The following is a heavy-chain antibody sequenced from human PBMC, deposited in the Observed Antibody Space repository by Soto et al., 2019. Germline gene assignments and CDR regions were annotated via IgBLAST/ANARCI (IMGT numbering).Heavy chain of an antibody. CDR3: TRGIAAAGTAWFDP. CDR2: INPNSGGT. D-gene: IGHD6-13*01. Sequence: ASVKVSCKASGYTFTGYYMHWVRQAPGQGLEWMGWINPNSGGTNYAQKFQGRVTMTRDTSTSTVYMELSSLRSEDTAVYYCTRGIAAAGTAWFDPWGQGTLVTVSS. CDR1: GYTFTGYY. J-gene: IGHJ5*02. V-gene: IGHV1-2*02.